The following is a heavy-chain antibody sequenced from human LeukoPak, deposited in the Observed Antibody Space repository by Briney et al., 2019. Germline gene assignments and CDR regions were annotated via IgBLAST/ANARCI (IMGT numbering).Heavy chain of an antibody. CDR3: ARRDDYGDLAFDY. D-gene: IGHD4-17*01. V-gene: IGHV4-39*07. J-gene: IGHJ4*02. CDR1: GGSISSSSYY. Sequence: SETLSLTCTVSGGSISSSSYYWGWIRQPPGEGLEWIGSIYYSGSTYYNPSLKSRVTISVDTSKNQFSLKLSSVTAADTAVYYCARRDDYGDLAFDYWGQGTLVTVSS. CDR2: IYYSGST.